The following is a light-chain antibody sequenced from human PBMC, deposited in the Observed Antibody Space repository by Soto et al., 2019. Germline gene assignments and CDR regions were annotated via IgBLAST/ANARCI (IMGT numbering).Light chain of an antibody. CDR3: QQYGSSPGT. J-gene: IGKJ1*01. CDR2: DAS. V-gene: IGKV3-20*01. Sequence: EIVLTQSPGTLSLSPGERATLSCRASQSVPSSYLAWYQRKPGQALRLLIYDASIRAGGIPDRFSASGSGTDFTLSISRLESEDFAVYYCQQYGSSPGTFGQGTKVEIK. CDR1: QSVPSSY.